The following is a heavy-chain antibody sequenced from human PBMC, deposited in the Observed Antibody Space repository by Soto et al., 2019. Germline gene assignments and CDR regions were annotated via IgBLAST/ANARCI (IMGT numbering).Heavy chain of an antibody. CDR3: ARVGGINWFDP. V-gene: IGHV4-31*03. CDR2: IYYSGST. J-gene: IGHJ5*02. D-gene: IGHD3-16*01. CDR1: GGSISSGGYY. Sequence: SETLSLTCTVSGGSISSGGYYWSWIRQHPGKGLEWIEYIYYSGSTYYNPSLKSRVTISVDTSKNQFSLKLSSVTAADTAVYYCARVGGINWFDPWGQGTLVTVSS.